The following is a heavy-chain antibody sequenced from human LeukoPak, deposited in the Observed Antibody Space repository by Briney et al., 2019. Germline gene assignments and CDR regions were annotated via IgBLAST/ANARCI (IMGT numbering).Heavy chain of an antibody. CDR3: ARSSSSWYPTFDS. CDR1: GYTFTGYY. Sequence: ASVKVSCKASGYTFTGYYMHWVRQAPGQGLEWMGWINPNSGGTNYAQKFQGRDTMTRDTSISTAYMELSSLRSDDTAVFYCARSSSSWYPTFDSWGQGTLVTVSS. D-gene: IGHD6-13*01. J-gene: IGHJ4*02. CDR2: INPNSGGT. V-gene: IGHV1-2*02.